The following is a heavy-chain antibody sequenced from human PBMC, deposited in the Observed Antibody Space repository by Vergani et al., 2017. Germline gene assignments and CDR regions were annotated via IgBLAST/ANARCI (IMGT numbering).Heavy chain of an antibody. CDR3: ARGIYGDYVSYYGMDV. CDR1: GGSISSYY. D-gene: IGHD4-17*01. V-gene: IGHV4-59*01. J-gene: IGHJ6*02. CDR2: IYYSGST. Sequence: QVQLQESGPGLVKPSETLSLTCTVSGGSISSYYWSWIRQPPGKGLEWIGYIYYSGSTNYNPSLKSRVTISVGTSKNQFSLKLSSVTAADTAVYYCARGIYGDYVSYYGMDVWGQGTTVTVSS.